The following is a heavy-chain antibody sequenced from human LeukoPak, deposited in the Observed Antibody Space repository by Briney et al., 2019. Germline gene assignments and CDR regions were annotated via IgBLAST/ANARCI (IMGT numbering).Heavy chain of an antibody. V-gene: IGHV3-11*04. D-gene: IGHD3-16*02. J-gene: IGHJ2*01. Sequence: GGSLRLSCAASGFTFSDYYMSWIRQAPGKGLEWVSYISSSGSTIYYADSVKGRFTISRDNAKNSLYLQMNSLRAEDTAVYYCARDMELWFEFTGSRDWYFDLWGRGTLVTVSS. CDR1: GFTFSDYY. CDR3: ARDMELWFEFTGSRDWYFDL. CDR2: ISSSGSTI.